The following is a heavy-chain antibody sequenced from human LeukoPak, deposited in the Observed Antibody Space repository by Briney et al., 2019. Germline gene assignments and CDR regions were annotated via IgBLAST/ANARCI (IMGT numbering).Heavy chain of an antibody. V-gene: IGHV3-21*01. Sequence: GGSLRLSCAASGFTFSSYTMNWVRQAPGKGLEWVSSISSSSSYISYADSVKGRFTISRDNAKNSLSLQMNSLGAEDTAVYYCAREGIVLMVYHFDYWGQGTLVTVSS. CDR1: GFTFSSYT. D-gene: IGHD2-8*01. J-gene: IGHJ4*02. CDR2: ISSSSSYI. CDR3: AREGIVLMVYHFDY.